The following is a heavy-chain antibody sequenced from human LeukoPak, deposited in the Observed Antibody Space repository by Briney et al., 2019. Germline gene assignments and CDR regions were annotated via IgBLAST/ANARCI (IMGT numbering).Heavy chain of an antibody. D-gene: IGHD2-2*01. Sequence: GGSLRLSCVASGFTFSSYWMHWVRQAPGKGLVWVSRINTDGTSTTYADSVKGRFTISRDNAKNTLYLQMNSLRAEDTAVYYCTRRTSVVPFDYWGQGTLVTVSS. J-gene: IGHJ4*02. CDR3: TRRTSVVPFDY. CDR1: GFTFSSYW. V-gene: IGHV3-74*01. CDR2: INTDGTST.